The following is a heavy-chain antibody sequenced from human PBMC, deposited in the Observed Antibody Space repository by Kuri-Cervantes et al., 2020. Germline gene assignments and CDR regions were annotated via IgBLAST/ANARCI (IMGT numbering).Heavy chain of an antibody. Sequence: GGSLRLSCAASGFTFSSYAMTWVRQAPGKGLEWVSAISGSGGATYYADSVKGRFTISRDNSKSTLYLQMNSLRAEDSAVYYCAKDSLPAAYHYYMDVWGTGTTVTVSS. V-gene: IGHV3-23*01. CDR3: AKDSLPAAYHYYMDV. J-gene: IGHJ6*03. CDR2: ISGSGGAT. D-gene: IGHD2-2*01. CDR1: GFTFSSYA.